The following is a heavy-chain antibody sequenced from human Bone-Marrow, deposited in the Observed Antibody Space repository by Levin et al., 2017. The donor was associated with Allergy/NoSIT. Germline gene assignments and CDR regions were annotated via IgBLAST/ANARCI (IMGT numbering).Heavy chain of an antibody. J-gene: IGHJ4*02. V-gene: IGHV3-23*01. D-gene: IGHD1-7*01. CDR3: AKGSAPYNWNYGHY. CDR1: GFTFGSYA. Sequence: GGSLRLSCAASGFTFGSYAMSWVRQAPGKGLEWVSSISGIDGATFYADSVKGRFAISRDSSKNTLSLEMSSLRAEDTAVYYCAKGSAPYNWNYGHYWGQGTLVTVSS. CDR2: ISGIDGAT.